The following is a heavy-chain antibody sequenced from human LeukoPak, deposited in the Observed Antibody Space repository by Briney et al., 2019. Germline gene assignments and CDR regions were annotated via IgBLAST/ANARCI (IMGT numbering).Heavy chain of an antibody. V-gene: IGHV1-2*02. J-gene: IGHJ4*02. CDR3: ARDKDYYDSSGYYYNPFDY. Sequence: ASVKVSCKASGYTFTGYYMHWVRQAPGQGLEWMGWINPNSGGTNYAQKFQGRVTITADKSTSTAYMELSSLRSEDTAVYYCARDKDYYDSSGYYYNPFDYWGQGTLVTVSS. CDR1: GYTFTGYY. CDR2: INPNSGGT. D-gene: IGHD3-22*01.